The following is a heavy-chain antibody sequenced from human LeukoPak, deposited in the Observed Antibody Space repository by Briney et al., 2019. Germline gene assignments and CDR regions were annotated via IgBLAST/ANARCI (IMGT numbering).Heavy chain of an antibody. CDR3: TKVRPPPGSGWYGGDDY. D-gene: IGHD6-19*01. V-gene: IGHV3-23*01. CDR2: IKSGGGT. J-gene: IGHJ4*02. CDR1: GFTFNTYV. Sequence: GGSLRLSCAASGFTFNTYVMSWVRQTPGKGLQWVSSIKSGGGTDYADSVRGRFTISRDNSKNTLYLQMNSLRAEDTSIYYCTKVRPPPGSGWYGGDDYWGQGTLVTVSS.